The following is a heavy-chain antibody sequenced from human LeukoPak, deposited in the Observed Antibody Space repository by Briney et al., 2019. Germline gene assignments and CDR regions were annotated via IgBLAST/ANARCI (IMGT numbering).Heavy chain of an antibody. CDR1: GFNFMTYG. J-gene: IGHJ4*02. CDR3: AKGLRWFGDFYFNFFDY. D-gene: IGHD3-10*01. V-gene: IGHV3-30*18. CDR2: ISYDGGKR. Sequence: GGSLRLSCAASGFNFMTYGMHWVRQAPGKGLEWVAFISYDGGKRFFGESVKGRFTIARDNSENTVSLQMSTLKTEDTAVYYCAKGLRWFGDFYFNFFDYWGQGILVTVSS.